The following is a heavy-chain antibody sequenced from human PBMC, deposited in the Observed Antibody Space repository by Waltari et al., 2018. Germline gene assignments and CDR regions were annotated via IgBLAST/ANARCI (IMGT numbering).Heavy chain of an antibody. V-gene: IGHV3-21*01. Sequence: EVQLVASGGGLVKPGGSLRLSCAASGFTFSSYSMNWLRQPPGKGLEWVSSISSSSSYIYYADSVKGRFTISRDNAKNSLYLQMNSLRAEDTAVYYCARDIQIDSSGYYPDAFDIWGQGTMVTVSS. D-gene: IGHD3-22*01. J-gene: IGHJ3*02. CDR3: ARDIQIDSSGYYPDAFDI. CDR2: ISSSSSYI. CDR1: GFTFSSYS.